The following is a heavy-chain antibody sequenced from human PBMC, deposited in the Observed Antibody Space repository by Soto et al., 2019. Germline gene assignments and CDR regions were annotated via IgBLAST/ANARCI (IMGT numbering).Heavy chain of an antibody. CDR2: IYYSGST. D-gene: IGHD1-26*01. Sequence: SDTLSLTCTVSGGSVSSFIYYWSWIRQPPGKGLEWIGYIYYSGSTNYNPSLKSRVTISLDTSKNQFSLKLSSVTDADTAVYYCVRGSRGVGANFDYWGQGTLVTVSS. V-gene: IGHV4-61*01. CDR3: VRGSRGVGANFDY. J-gene: IGHJ4*02. CDR1: GGSVSSFIYY.